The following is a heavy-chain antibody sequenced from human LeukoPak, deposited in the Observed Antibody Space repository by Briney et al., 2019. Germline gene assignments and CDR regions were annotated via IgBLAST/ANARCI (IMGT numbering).Heavy chain of an antibody. J-gene: IGHJ3*02. V-gene: IGHV4-34*01. Sequence: SETLSLTCAVYGGAFSGYSWSWIRQPPGKGLQWIGEINDSGNTKYNPSLKSRVTISVDTSKNQFSLKLKSVTAADTAVYYCARVARVIKWEQLLARRGAFDIWGQGTVVTVSS. CDR2: INDSGNT. D-gene: IGHD1-26*01. CDR1: GGAFSGYS. CDR3: ARVARVIKWEQLLARRGAFDI.